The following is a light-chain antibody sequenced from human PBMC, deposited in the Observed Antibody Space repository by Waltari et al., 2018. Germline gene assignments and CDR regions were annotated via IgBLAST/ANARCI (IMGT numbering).Light chain of an antibody. J-gene: IGLJ2*01. CDR2: SSY. CDR3: ATWDDSPNGYVL. Sequence: QSVLPQPPSPSGTPGRRVPISCSGRSSTIGSKTVHWSQQVSGTAPKLLIYSSYQRPSGVPDRFSGSKSGTSASLAISGLQSEDEGDYYCATWDDSPNGYVLFGGGTKLTVL. CDR1: SSTIGSKT. V-gene: IGLV1-44*01.